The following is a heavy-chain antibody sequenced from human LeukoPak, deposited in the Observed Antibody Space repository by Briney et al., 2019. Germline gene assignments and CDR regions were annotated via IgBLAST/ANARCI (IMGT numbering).Heavy chain of an antibody. D-gene: IGHD1-1*01. Sequence: PGGSVRLSSAAAGLTFSSCEKNWLPRTPGEGLEWLSHISSGGTTYYTDSVRGRFSIFRDDAKNSLYLQMNNLRVEDTGLYYCATVRRIGNNDIDHWGQGTLVTVST. V-gene: IGHV3-48*03. J-gene: IGHJ4*02. CDR2: ISSGGTT. CDR3: ATVRRIGNNDIDH. CDR1: GLTFSSCE.